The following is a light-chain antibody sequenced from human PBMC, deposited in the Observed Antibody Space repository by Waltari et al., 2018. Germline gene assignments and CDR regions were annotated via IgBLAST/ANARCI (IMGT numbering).Light chain of an antibody. CDR3: QTWDSSVV. V-gene: IGLV3-1*01. CDR2: QNN. J-gene: IGLJ2*01. CDR1: ILGDRY. Sequence: SYELTQPPSVSVSPGQTASITCSGEILGDRYSCWYQQKPGQSPVLVIYQNNMRPSGIPWRFAGSTSGKPATLTISGTQPVDEADYYCQTWDSSVVFGGGTKLTVL.